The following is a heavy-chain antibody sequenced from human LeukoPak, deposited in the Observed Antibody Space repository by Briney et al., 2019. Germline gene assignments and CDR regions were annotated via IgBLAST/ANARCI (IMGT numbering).Heavy chain of an antibody. Sequence: PGGSLRLSCAASGFTFSSYSMNWVRQAPGKGLEWVSYISSSSTIYYADSVKGRFTISRDNAKNSLYLQMNSLRAEDTAVYYCARDTSGYDILTGILDYWGQGTLVTVSS. D-gene: IGHD3-9*01. V-gene: IGHV3-48*01. CDR1: GFTFSSYS. J-gene: IGHJ4*02. CDR2: ISSSSTI. CDR3: ARDTSGYDILTGILDY.